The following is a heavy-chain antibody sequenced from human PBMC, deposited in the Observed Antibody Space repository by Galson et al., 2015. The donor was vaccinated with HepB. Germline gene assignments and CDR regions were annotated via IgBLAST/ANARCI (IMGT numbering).Heavy chain of an antibody. CDR3: ARDGAPGYCSSTSCYSYYY. CDR1: GSTFSSYG. V-gene: IGHV3-30*03. CDR2: ISYDGSNK. D-gene: IGHD2-2*01. J-gene: IGHJ4*02. Sequence: SLRLSCAASGSTFSSYGMHWVRQAPGKGLEWVAVISYDGSNKYYADSVKGRFTISRDNSKNTLYLQMNSLRAEDTAVYYCARDGAPGYCSSTSCYSYYYWGQGTLVTVSS.